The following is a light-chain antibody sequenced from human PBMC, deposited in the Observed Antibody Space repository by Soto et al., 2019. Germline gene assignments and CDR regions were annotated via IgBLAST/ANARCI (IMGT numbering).Light chain of an antibody. J-gene: IGLJ1*01. CDR1: RRDVGGYNY. Sequence: QSALTQPASVSGSPGQSITISCTGTRRDVGGYNYVSWYQQHPGKAPKPMIYEVSNRPSGVSNRFSGSKSGNTASLTISGLQAEDEADYYCSSYTSSSTPYVFGTGTKVTVL. CDR3: SSYTSSSTPYV. CDR2: EVS. V-gene: IGLV2-14*01.